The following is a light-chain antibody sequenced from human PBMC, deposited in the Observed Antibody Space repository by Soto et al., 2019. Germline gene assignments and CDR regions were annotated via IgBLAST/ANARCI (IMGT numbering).Light chain of an antibody. CDR3: QQYGSSPLT. CDR2: DAS. J-gene: IGKJ4*01. V-gene: IGKV3-20*01. CDR1: QTVRNNY. Sequence: EFVLTQSPGTLSLSPGERATLSCRASQTVRNNYLAWYQQKPGQAPRLLIYDASSRATGITDRFSGSGSGTDLTLSISRLEPEDGAVDYGQQYGSSPLTFGGGTKVDIK.